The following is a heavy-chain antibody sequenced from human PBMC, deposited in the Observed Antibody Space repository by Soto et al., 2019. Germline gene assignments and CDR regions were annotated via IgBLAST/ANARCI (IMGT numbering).Heavy chain of an antibody. CDR1: GFTFSNAW. CDR2: IKSKTDGGTT. Sequence: GGSLRLSCAASGFTFSNAWMSWVRQAPGKGLEWVGRIKSKTDGGTTDYAAPVKGRFTISRDDSKNTLYLQMNSLKTEDTAVYYCTTGNWELLRGAYYYYYGMDVWGQGTTVTVSS. V-gene: IGHV3-15*01. CDR3: TTGNWELLRGAYYYYYGMDV. D-gene: IGHD1-26*01. J-gene: IGHJ6*02.